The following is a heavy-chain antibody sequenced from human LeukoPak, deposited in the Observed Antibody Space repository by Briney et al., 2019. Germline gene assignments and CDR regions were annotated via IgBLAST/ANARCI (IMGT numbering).Heavy chain of an antibody. CDR1: GGSISSYY. V-gene: IGHV4-59*12. J-gene: IGHJ1*01. CDR2: IYYSGST. CDR3: VGGIAAAGMYFQH. Sequence: SETLSLTCTVSGGSISSYYWSWIRQPPGKGLEWIGYIYYSGSTNYNPSLKSRVTISVDKSKNQFSLKLSSVTAADTAVYYCVGGIAAAGMYFQHWGQGTLVTVSS. D-gene: IGHD6-13*01.